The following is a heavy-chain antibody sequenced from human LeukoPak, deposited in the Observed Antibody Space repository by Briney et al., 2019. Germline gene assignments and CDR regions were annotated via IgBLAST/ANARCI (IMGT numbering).Heavy chain of an antibody. J-gene: IGHJ3*02. CDR1: GYTFTSYG. D-gene: IGHD3-22*01. CDR3: AKDLNSTYNYDSSGYEDAFDI. CDR2: ISAYNGNT. Sequence: GASVKVSCKASGYTFTSYGISWVRQAPGQGLEWMGWISAYNGNTNYAQKLQGRVTMTTDTSTSTAYMELRSLRSDDTAVYYCAKDLNSTYNYDSSGYEDAFDIWGQGTMVTVSS. V-gene: IGHV1-18*01.